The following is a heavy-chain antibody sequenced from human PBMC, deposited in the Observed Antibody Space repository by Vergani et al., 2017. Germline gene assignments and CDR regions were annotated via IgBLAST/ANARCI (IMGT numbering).Heavy chain of an antibody. D-gene: IGHD3-22*01. CDR2: ISYDGSNK. J-gene: IGHJ4*02. Sequence: QVQLVESGGGVVQPGRSLRLSCAASGFTFSSYGMHWVRQAPGKGLEWVAVISYDGSNKYYADSVKGRFTISRDNSKNTLYLQMNSLRAEDTAVYYCAKYQGLYYDSLGCDYWGQETLVTVSS. CDR3: AKYQGLYYDSLGCDY. V-gene: IGHV3-30*18. CDR1: GFTFSSYG.